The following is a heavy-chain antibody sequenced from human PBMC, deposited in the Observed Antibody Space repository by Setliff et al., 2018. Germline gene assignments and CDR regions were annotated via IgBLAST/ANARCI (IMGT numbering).Heavy chain of an antibody. CDR2: FDPEDGET. Sequence: GASVKVSCKVSGYTLTELSMHWVRQAPGKGLEWMGGFDPEDGETIYAQKFQGRVTMTEDTSTDTAYMELSSLRSEDTAVYYCATGGRFLEWLGPVTWWFDPWGQGTLVTV. V-gene: IGHV1-24*01. D-gene: IGHD3-3*01. J-gene: IGHJ5*02. CDR1: GYTLTELS. CDR3: ATGGRFLEWLGPVTWWFDP.